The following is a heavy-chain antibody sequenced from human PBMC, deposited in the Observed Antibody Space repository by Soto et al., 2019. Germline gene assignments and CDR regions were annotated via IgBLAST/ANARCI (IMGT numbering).Heavy chain of an antibody. D-gene: IGHD1-1*01. J-gene: IGHJ4*02. CDR2: ISWNSGSI. Sequence: GGSLRLSCAASGFIFEDYALHWVRQVPGKGLEWVSGISWNSGSIGYVDSVKGRFTISRDNAKNSLYLQMNSLRPEDTALFYCARQNWNDGGGLDYWGQGILVTVSS. CDR1: GFIFEDYA. CDR3: ARQNWNDGGGLDY. V-gene: IGHV3-9*01.